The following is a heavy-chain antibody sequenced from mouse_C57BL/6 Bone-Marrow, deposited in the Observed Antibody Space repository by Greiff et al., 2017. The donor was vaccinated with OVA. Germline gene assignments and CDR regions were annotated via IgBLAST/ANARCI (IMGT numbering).Heavy chain of an antibody. Sequence: QVQLQQSGPELVRPGVSVKISCKGSGYTFTDYAMHWVKQSHAQSLEWIGVISTYYGDASYNQKFKDKATMTVDKSSSTAYMELARLTSEDTAVYYCASGKYYGGCYGAWFAYWGQGTLVTVSA. D-gene: IGHD1-1*02. CDR2: ISTYYGDA. V-gene: IGHV1-67*01. CDR3: ASGKYYGGCYGAWFAY. CDR1: GYTFTDYA. J-gene: IGHJ3*01.